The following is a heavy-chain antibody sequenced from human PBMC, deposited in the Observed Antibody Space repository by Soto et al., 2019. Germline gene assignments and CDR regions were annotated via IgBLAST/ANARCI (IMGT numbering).Heavy chain of an antibody. CDR1: GFTFTSSA. J-gene: IGHJ6*02. Sequence: SVKVSCKASGFTFTSSAMQWVRQARGQRLEWIGWIVVGSGNTNYAQKFQERVTITRDMSTSTAYMELSSLRAEDTAVYYCAKADSYYYYGMDVWGQGTTVTVSS. V-gene: IGHV1-58*02. D-gene: IGHD2-21*02. CDR3: AKADSYYYYGMDV. CDR2: IVVGSGNT.